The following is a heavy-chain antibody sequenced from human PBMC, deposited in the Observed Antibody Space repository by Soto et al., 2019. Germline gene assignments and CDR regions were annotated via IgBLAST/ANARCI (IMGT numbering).Heavy chain of an antibody. CDR2: TYYRSKWYN. D-gene: IGHD5-18*01. V-gene: IGHV6-1*01. CDR3: ARERVDTERYYYYGMDV. J-gene: IGHJ6*02. CDR1: GDSVSSNSAA. Sequence: SQTLSLTCAISGDSVSSNSAAWDWIRQSPSRGLEWLGRTYYRSKWYNDYAVSVKSRITINPDTSKNQFSLQLNSVTPEDTAVYYCARERVDTERYYYYGMDVWGQGTTVTVSS.